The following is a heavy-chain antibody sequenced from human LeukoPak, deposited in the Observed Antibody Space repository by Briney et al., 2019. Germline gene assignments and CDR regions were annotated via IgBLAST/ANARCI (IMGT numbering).Heavy chain of an antibody. V-gene: IGHV4-34*01. Sequence: SETLSLTCAVYGGSFSGYYWIWIRQPPGKGLEWIGEINHSGSTNYNPSLKSRVTISVDTSKNQFSLKLSSVTAADTAVYYCARSWADYGFDYWGQGTLVTVSS. J-gene: IGHJ4*02. CDR3: ARSWADYGFDY. D-gene: IGHD4-17*01. CDR2: INHSGST. CDR1: GGSFSGYY.